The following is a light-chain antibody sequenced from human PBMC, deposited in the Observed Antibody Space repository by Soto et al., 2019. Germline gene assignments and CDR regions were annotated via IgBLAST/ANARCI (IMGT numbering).Light chain of an antibody. CDR1: KSVSNNY. Sequence: EIVLTQSPDTLSLSPGERATLSCRASKSVSNNYLAWYQQIPGQAPRPLIYGASSRVPGIPDRFSGSGSGTDFTLTITRLEPEDFAVYYCQQYGSLPWTFGQGTKVEIK. J-gene: IGKJ1*01. CDR2: GAS. V-gene: IGKV3-20*01. CDR3: QQYGSLPWT.